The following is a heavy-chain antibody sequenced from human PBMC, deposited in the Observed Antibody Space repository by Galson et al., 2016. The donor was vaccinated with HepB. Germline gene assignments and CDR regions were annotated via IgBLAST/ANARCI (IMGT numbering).Heavy chain of an antibody. Sequence: SVKVSCKASGDTFNSIAISWVRQAPGEGLQWMGGIIPIFGTPTYAPNFQGRVTITADESTTTAFLHLTSLRSEDAAIYYCATALPFPSLPSGMDVWGQGTTVTVSS. J-gene: IGHJ6*02. CDR1: GDTFNSIA. CDR3: ATALPFPSLPSGMDV. CDR2: IIPIFGTP. D-gene: IGHD3-3*02. V-gene: IGHV1-69*13.